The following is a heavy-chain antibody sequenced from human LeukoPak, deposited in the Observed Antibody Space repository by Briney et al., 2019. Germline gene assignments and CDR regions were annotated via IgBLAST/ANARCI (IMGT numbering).Heavy chain of an antibody. D-gene: IGHD6-13*01. V-gene: IGHV4-39*07. CDR2: IYYSGST. J-gene: IGHJ4*02. Sequence: SETLSLTCTVSGGSISSSSYYWGWIRQPPGKGLEWIGSIYYSGSTYYNPSLKSRVTISVDTSKNQFSLKLSSVTAADTAVYYCVAGETLAAAAHWGQGTLVTVSS. CDR1: GGSISSSSYY. CDR3: VAGETLAAAAH.